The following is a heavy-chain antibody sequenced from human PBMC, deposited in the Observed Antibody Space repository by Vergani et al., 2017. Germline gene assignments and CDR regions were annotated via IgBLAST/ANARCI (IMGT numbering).Heavy chain of an antibody. D-gene: IGHD2-15*01. J-gene: IGHJ4*02. CDR3: ASRQGACRAAYCHSYDF. CDR2: MDYSGST. Sequence: QVQLQESGPGLVKPSETLSLTCTVSGDSVISTDYHWGWIRQPPGKGLEWIGNMDYSGSTSYNPSLESRISISFETPKNQFSLRLTSVTAADTAVYYCASRQGACRAAYCHSYDFWGPGTLVGVSS. CDR1: GDSVISTDYH. V-gene: IGHV4-39*01.